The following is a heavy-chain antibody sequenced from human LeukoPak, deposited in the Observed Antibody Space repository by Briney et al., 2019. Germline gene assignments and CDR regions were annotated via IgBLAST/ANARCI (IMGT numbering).Heavy chain of an antibody. CDR1: GGSISSYY. D-gene: IGHD3-3*01. CDR2: IYTSGST. V-gene: IGHV4-59*10. CDR3: ARVTVFGVVMS. J-gene: IGHJ5*02. Sequence: PSETLSLTCAVSGGSISSYYWSWIRQPPGKGLEWIGRIYTSGSTNYNPSLKSRVTISVDTSKNQFSRKLSSVTAADTAVYYCARVTVFGVVMSWGQGTLVTVSS.